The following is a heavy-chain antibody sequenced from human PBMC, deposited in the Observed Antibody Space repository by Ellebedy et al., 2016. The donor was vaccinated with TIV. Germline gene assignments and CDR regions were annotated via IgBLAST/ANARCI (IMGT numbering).Heavy chain of an antibody. CDR3: ATDLTVTTNNY. CDR1: GYTLTELS. J-gene: IGHJ2*01. Sequence: AASVKVSCKVSGYTLTELSMHWVRQAPGKGLEWMGGFDPEDGETIYAQKFQGRVTITEDTSTDTAYMELSSLRSEDTAVYYCATDLTVTTNNYWGRGTLVTVSS. V-gene: IGHV1-24*01. CDR2: FDPEDGET. D-gene: IGHD4-17*01.